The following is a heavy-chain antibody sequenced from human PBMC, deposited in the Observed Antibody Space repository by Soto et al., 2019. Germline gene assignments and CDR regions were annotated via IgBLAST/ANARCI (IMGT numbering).Heavy chain of an antibody. V-gene: IGHV3-30-3*01. Sequence: VGSLRLSCAVSGFTFSGYTMHWVRQAPGKGLEWVAAISYDGNNAYYTDSVKGRFSISRDNSKNTVYLQMNSLRDEDTAVYYCERGSGLHDSWGQGTQVTVSS. J-gene: IGHJ4*02. D-gene: IGHD3-10*01. CDR2: ISYDGNNA. CDR3: ERGSGLHDS. CDR1: GFTFSGYT.